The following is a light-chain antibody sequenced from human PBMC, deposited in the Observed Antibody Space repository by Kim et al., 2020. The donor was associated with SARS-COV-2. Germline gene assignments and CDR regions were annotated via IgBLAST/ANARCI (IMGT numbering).Light chain of an antibody. CDR1: SLRSYY. V-gene: IGLV3-19*01. Sequence: SSELTQDPAVSVALGQTVRITCQGDSLRSYYATWYQQTPGQAPIVVIYGKNNRPSGIPDRFSGSNSGNTASLTITGTQAGDEADYYCNSRDSNDNVVFGGGTQLTVL. CDR2: GKN. J-gene: IGLJ2*01. CDR3: NSRDSNDNVV.